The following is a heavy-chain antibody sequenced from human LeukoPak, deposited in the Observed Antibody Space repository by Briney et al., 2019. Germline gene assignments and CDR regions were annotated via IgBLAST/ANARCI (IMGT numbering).Heavy chain of an antibody. CDR2: ISSSSSYI. V-gene: IGHV3-21*01. CDR1: GFTFSTYG. Sequence: GGSLRLSCAASGFTFSTYGMNWVRQAPGEGLEWVSSISSSSSYIYYADSVKGRFTVSRDNAKNSLYLQMNSLRAEDTAVYYCARVGYSNYFDYWGQGTLVTVSS. J-gene: IGHJ4*02. CDR3: ARVGYSNYFDY. D-gene: IGHD4-11*01.